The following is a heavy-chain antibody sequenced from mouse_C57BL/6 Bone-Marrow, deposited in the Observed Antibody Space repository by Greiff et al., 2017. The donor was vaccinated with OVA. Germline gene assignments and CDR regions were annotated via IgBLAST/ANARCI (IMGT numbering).Heavy chain of an antibody. Sequence: QVQLKQPGAELVKPGASVKLSCKASGYTFTSYWMHWVKQRPGQGLEWIGMIHPNSGSTNYNEKFKSKATLTVDKSSSTAYMQLSSLTSEDSAVYYCARGAAQATKAWFAYWGQGTLVTVSA. J-gene: IGHJ3*01. V-gene: IGHV1-64*01. D-gene: IGHD3-2*02. CDR1: GYTFTSYW. CDR2: IHPNSGST. CDR3: ARGAAQATKAWFAY.